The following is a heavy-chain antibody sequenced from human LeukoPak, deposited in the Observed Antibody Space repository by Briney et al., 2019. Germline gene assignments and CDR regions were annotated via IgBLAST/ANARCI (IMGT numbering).Heavy chain of an antibody. CDR2: ISYDGSNK. D-gene: IGHD6-19*01. CDR1: GFTLGSYG. CDR3: AKPAIAVAGTLIDY. Sequence: QPGGSLRLSCAASGFTLGSYGMHWVSQAPGKGLEWVAVISYDGSNKYYADSVKGRFTISRDNSKNTLYLQMNSLRAEDTAVYYCAKPAIAVAGTLIDYWGQGTLVTVSS. V-gene: IGHV3-30*18. J-gene: IGHJ4*02.